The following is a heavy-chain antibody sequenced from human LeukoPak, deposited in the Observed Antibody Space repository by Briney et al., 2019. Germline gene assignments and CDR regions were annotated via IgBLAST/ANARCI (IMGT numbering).Heavy chain of an antibody. J-gene: IGHJ5*02. CDR1: GGSISSSSYY. Sequence: PSETLSLTCTVSGGSISSSSYYWGWIRQPPWKGLEWIGSIYYSGSTYYNPSLKSRVTISVDTSKNQFSLKLSSVAAADTAVYYCARHQRGYSYGPPANWFDPWGQGTLVTVSS. CDR3: ARHQRGYSYGPPANWFDP. V-gene: IGHV4-39*01. D-gene: IGHD5-18*01. CDR2: IYYSGST.